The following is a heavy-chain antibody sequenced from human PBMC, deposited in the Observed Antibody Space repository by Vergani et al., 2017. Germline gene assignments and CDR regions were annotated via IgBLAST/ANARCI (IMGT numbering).Heavy chain of an antibody. CDR2: VSGSSATP. CDR1: GFSFPGYA. J-gene: IGHJ6*03. D-gene: IGHD2-2*01. V-gene: IGHV3-23*01. CDR3: ARSSYCSSTSCLYYYYYYMDV. Sequence: EVQLLESGGGLVQPGGSLRLSCEASGFSFPGYAMSWVRQAPGKGLEWVSSVSGSSATPYYADSVKGRFTISRDNAKNTLYLQMNSLRAEDTAVYYCARSSYCSSTSCLYYYYYYMDVWGKGP.